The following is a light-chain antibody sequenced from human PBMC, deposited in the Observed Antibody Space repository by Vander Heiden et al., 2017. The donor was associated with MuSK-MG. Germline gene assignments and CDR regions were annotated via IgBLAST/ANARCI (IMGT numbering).Light chain of an antibody. CDR1: SSNIGSNT. J-gene: IGLJ2*01. CDR2: SNN. V-gene: IGLV1-44*01. CDR3: AAWDDSRNGYVV. Sequence: QSVLTPPPSASGTPGPRFTISCSGSSSNIGSNTVNWYQQLPGTAPKLLIYSNNQRPAGVPDRFSGSKSGTSASLAISGLQSEDEADYYCAAWDDSRNGYVVFGGGTKLTVL.